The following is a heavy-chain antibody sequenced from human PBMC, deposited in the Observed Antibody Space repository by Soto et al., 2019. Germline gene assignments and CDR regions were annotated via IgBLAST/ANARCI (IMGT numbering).Heavy chain of an antibody. J-gene: IGHJ6*02. Sequence: ASVKVSCTASGYTFTGYYMHWVRQAPGQGLEWMGWINPNSGGTNYAQKFQGWVTMTRDTSISTAYMELSRLRSDDTAVYYCASNLLGYGSLDVSGQGTTVTVSS. CDR3: ASNLLGYGSLDV. V-gene: IGHV1-2*04. CDR1: GYTFTGYY. CDR2: INPNSGGT. D-gene: IGHD5-18*01.